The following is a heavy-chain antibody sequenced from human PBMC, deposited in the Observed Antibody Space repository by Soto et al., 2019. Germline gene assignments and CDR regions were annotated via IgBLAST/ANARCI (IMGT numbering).Heavy chain of an antibody. V-gene: IGHV3-74*01. CDR3: AKDCYHTIDY. CDR2: INAVGSSL. J-gene: IGHJ4*02. Sequence: GGSLRLSCTASGFDFSITWIHWVRQVPGKGLVWVSRINAVGSSLIYADSVKCRFTISRDNAKNTVYLQMSSLRVEDTAVYYGAKDCYHTIDYWGQGTPVTVAS. CDR1: GFDFSITW. D-gene: IGHD3-3*01.